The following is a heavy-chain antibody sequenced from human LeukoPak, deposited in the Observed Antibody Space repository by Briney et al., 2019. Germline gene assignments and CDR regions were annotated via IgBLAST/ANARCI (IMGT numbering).Heavy chain of an antibody. J-gene: IGHJ5*02. CDR1: GFTFSSYG. D-gene: IGHD6-13*01. CDR3: AKDLAAAGSLDP. CDR2: ISYDGSNK. V-gene: IGHV3-30*18. Sequence: GGSLRLSCAASGFTFSSYGMHWVRQAPGKGLEWVAVISYDGSNKYYADSVKGRFTISRDNSKNTLYLQMNSLRAVDTAVYYCAKDLAAAGSLDPWGQGTLVTVSS.